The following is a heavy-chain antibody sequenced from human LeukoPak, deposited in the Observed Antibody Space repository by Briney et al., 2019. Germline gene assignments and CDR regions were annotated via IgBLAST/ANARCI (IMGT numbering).Heavy chain of an antibody. CDR3: ARDRSYDATSVFDY. CDR1: GFTFSSYS. Sequence: GESLRLSCAASGFTFSSYSMNWVRQAPGKGLEWVSSISSSSSYIYYADSVKGRFTISRDNAKNSLYLQMNSLRAEDTAVYYCARDRSYDATSVFDYWGQGTLVTVSS. D-gene: IGHD4-17*01. CDR2: ISSSSSYI. V-gene: IGHV3-21*01. J-gene: IGHJ4*02.